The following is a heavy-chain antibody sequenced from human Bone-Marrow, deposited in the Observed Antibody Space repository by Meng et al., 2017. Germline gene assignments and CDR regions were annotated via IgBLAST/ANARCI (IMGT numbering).Heavy chain of an antibody. CDR2: ISSSSSYI. J-gene: IGHJ4*02. V-gene: IGHV3-21*01. Sequence: EVRLVGSGGGLAKPGGSLSLSCAAFVFTFSSYSMNWVRQAPGKGLEWVSSISSSSSYIYYADSVKGRFTISRDNAKNSLYLQMNSLRAEDTAVYYCARGGAFGVVKPFDYWGQGTLVTVSS. D-gene: IGHD4-23*01. CDR3: ARGGAFGVVKPFDY. CDR1: VFTFSSYS.